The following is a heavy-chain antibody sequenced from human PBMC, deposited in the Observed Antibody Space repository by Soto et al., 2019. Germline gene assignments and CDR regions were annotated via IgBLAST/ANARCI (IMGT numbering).Heavy chain of an antibody. CDR3: ARDWYYDILTGVGGGWFDP. D-gene: IGHD3-9*01. J-gene: IGHJ5*02. CDR1: GYTFTSYG. CDR2: ISAYNGNT. Sequence: QVQLVQSGAEVKKPGASVKVSCKASGYTFTSYGISWVRQAPGQGLEWMGWISAYNGNTNYAQKLQGRVTMTTDTSTSTAYMELRSLRSDDTAVYYCARDWYYDILTGVGGGWFDPWGQGTPVTVSS. V-gene: IGHV1-18*01.